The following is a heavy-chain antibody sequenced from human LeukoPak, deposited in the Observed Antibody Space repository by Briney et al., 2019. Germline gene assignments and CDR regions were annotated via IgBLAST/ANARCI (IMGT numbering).Heavy chain of an antibody. D-gene: IGHD6-19*01. V-gene: IGHV3-30-3*01. CDR1: GFTFSSYA. Sequence: GRSLRLSCAASGFTFSSYAMHWVRQAPGKGLEWVAVISYDGSNKYYADSVKGRFTISRDNSKNTLYLQMNSLRAEDTAVYYCARGSGWYSVEFDYWGQGTLVTVSS. J-gene: IGHJ4*02. CDR2: ISYDGSNK. CDR3: ARGSGWYSVEFDY.